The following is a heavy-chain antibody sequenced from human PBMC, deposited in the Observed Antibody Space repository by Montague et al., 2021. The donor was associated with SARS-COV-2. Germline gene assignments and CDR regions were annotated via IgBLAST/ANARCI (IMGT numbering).Heavy chain of an antibody. V-gene: IGHV4-34*01. D-gene: IGHD3-10*01. CDR2: ST. CDR3: SRGPSSLYYYGSGIYKYFEY. Sequence: STNYNPSLKSRVTISRDTSKSQFSLKLSSVTAADTAVYYCSRGPSSLYYYGSGIYKYFEYWDQGTLVTVSS. J-gene: IGHJ1*01.